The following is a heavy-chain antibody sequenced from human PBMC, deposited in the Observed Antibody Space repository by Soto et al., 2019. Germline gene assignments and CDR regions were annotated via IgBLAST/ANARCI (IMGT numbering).Heavy chain of an antibody. D-gene: IGHD6-6*01. J-gene: IGHJ6*02. Sequence: PVQSLTISCKGSAYSFTSYWICSVRQMPGKGLAWMGIIYPGDSDTGYSPSFHGQVTISADKSISTAYLQWSSLKSSDTAMYYCARRSSSSSWYYYYGMDVGGQETTVTVSS. V-gene: IGHV5-51*01. CDR2: IYPGDSDT. CDR1: AYSFTSYW. CDR3: ARRSSSSSWYYYYGMDV.